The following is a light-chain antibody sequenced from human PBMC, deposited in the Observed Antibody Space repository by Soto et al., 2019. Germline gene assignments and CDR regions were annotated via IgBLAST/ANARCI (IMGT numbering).Light chain of an antibody. V-gene: IGLV1-36*01. CDR3: AAWDDSLNGWV. J-gene: IGLJ1*01. CDR1: SSNIGNNA. Sequence: QSVLTQPPSVSAAPRQRVTISCSGSSSNIGNNAVNWYQQLPGKAPKLLIYYDDLLPSGVSDRFSGSKSGTSASLAISGLQSEDEADYYCAAWDDSLNGWVFGTGTQLTVL. CDR2: YDD.